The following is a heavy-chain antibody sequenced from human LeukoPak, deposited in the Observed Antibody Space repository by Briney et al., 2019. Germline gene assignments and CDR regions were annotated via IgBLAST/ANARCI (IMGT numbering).Heavy chain of an antibody. CDR2: IYPGDSDT. CDR3: AKTPSMAFYGMDV. V-gene: IGHV5-51*01. D-gene: IGHD2/OR15-2a*01. Sequence: GESLKISCKGSGYSFSNHWIGWVRQMPGIGLVWMGIIYPGDSDTRYSPSFQGQVTISADMSINTAYLQWHSLKASDTAMYYCAKTPSMAFYGMDVWGQGTTVTVSS. CDR1: GYSFSNHW. J-gene: IGHJ6*02.